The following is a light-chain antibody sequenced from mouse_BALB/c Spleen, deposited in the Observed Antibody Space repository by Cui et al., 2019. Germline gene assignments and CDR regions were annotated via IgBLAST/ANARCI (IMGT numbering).Light chain of an antibody. V-gene: IGKV4-55*01. CDR2: DTS. CDR3: QQWSSYPRT. CDR1: SSVSY. J-gene: IGKJ1*01. Sequence: IVLTPSPAIMSASPGEKVTMTCSASSSVSYMYWYQQKPGSSPRLLIYDTSNLASGVPVRFSGSGSGTSYSLTISRMEAEDAATYYCQQWSSYPRTFGGGTKLEIK.